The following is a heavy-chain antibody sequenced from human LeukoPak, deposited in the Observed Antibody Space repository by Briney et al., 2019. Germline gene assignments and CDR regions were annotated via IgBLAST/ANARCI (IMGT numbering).Heavy chain of an antibody. Sequence: AASVKVSCKASGGTFSSYAISWVRQAPGQGLEWMGGIIPIFGTANYAQKFQGRVTITADKSTSTAYIELSSLRSEDTAVYYCARIQDYGDPGDAFDIWGQGTMVTVSS. CDR2: IIPIFGTA. CDR1: GGTFSSYA. V-gene: IGHV1-69*06. CDR3: ARIQDYGDPGDAFDI. D-gene: IGHD4-17*01. J-gene: IGHJ3*02.